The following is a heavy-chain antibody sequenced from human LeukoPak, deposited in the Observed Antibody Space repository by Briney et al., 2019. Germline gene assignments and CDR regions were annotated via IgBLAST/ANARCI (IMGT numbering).Heavy chain of an antibody. V-gene: IGHV2-5*01. CDR2: IYWNDDK. CDR3: AHRRDGGSCYDY. J-gene: IGHJ4*02. CDR1: GFSLSTSGVG. Sequence: ESGPTLVKPTQTLTLTCTFSGFSLSTSGVGVGWIRQPPGKALEWLTLIYWNDDKRYSPSLKSRLTITKDTSKNQVVLTMTNMDPVDTATYYCAHRRDGGSCYDYWGQGTLVTVSS. D-gene: IGHD2-15*01.